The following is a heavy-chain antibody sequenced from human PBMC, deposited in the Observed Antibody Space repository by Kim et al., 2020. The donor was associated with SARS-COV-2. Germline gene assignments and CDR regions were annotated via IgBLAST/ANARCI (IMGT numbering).Heavy chain of an antibody. D-gene: IGHD3-10*01. Sequence: SETLFLTCAVYGGSFSGYYWSWIRQPPGKGLEWIGEISHSGSTNYNPSLTSRVTISVDTSKNQFSLKLSSVTAADTAVYYCARGGYYYGSGSYTPNYYYYYAMDVWGQGTTVTVSS. J-gene: IGHJ6*02. CDR2: ISHSGST. CDR3: ARGGYYYGSGSYTPNYYYYYAMDV. CDR1: GGSFSGYY. V-gene: IGHV4-34*01.